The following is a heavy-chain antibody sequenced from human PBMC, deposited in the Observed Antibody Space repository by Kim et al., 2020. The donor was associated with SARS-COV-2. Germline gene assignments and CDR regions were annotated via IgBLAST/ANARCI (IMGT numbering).Heavy chain of an antibody. V-gene: IGHV3-73*01. D-gene: IGHD1-26*01. Sequence: GGSLRLSCAASGFIFSDSPMHWVRQASGKGLEWFGRIRSKPNSYATAYAASVKGRFTISRDDSKNTAYLQMNSLKTEDTAVYYCTRGPPYSESYWDAFDIWCQGTMVTVSS. CDR1: GFIFSDSP. CDR3: TRGPPYSESYWDAFDI. J-gene: IGHJ3*02. CDR2: IRSKPNSYAT.